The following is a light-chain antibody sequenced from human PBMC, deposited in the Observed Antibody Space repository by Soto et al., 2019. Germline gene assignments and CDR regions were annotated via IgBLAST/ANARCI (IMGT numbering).Light chain of an antibody. V-gene: IGKV3-20*01. J-gene: IGKJ1*01. CDR1: QSVSSSY. CDR2: GAS. CDR3: QKYGSSQWT. Sequence: EIVLTQSPGTLSLSPGERATLSCRASQSVSSSYLAWYQQKPGQAPRLLIYGASSRATGIPDRFSGSGSGKDFTLPISRLEPEDFAVYYCQKYGSSQWTFGQGTKVDIK.